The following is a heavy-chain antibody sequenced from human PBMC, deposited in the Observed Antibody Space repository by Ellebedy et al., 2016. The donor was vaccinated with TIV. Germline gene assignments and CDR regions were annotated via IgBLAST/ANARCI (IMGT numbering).Heavy chain of an antibody. D-gene: IGHD2-8*02. CDR3: ATATGGWMAPHAFDI. CDR1: SGSISSGGYS. CDR2: IYHTVNT. J-gene: IGHJ3*02. Sequence: MPSETLSLTCAVSSGSISSGGYSWSWLQQPPGKGLEWIGDIYHTVNTYYNSSLKSRVTMSVDTSRNQFSLKLNSVTAADTAMYFCATATGGWMAPHAFDIWGQGTLVTVSS. V-gene: IGHV4-30-2*01.